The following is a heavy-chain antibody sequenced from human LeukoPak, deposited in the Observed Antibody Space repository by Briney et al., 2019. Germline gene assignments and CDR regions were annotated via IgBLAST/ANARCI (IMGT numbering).Heavy chain of an antibody. J-gene: IGHJ5*02. CDR3: ASVSPVLRYFDWTPRAYNWFDP. Sequence: SETLSLTCTVSGGSISSSSYYWGWIRQPPGKGLEWIGSIYYSGSTYYNPSLKSRVTISVDTSKNQFSLKLSSVTAADTAVYYCASVSPVLRYFDWTPRAYNWFDPWGQGTLVTVSS. V-gene: IGHV4-39*07. CDR2: IYYSGST. CDR1: GGSISSSSYY. D-gene: IGHD3-9*01.